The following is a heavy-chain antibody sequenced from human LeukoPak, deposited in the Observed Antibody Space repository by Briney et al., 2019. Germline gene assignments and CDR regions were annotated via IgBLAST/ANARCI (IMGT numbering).Heavy chain of an antibody. CDR3: ARTTMVRGTYYMDV. J-gene: IGHJ6*03. CDR1: GASITSNW. D-gene: IGHD3-10*01. CDR2: IHHSASP. V-gene: IGHV4-4*02. Sequence: SETLSLTCAVSGASITSNWWSWVRQSPGKGLEWIGEIHHSASPNYNTSLKSRVTLSLDKSQNQFSLKVTSVTAADTAVYYGARTTMVRGTYYMDVWGKGTTVTVSS.